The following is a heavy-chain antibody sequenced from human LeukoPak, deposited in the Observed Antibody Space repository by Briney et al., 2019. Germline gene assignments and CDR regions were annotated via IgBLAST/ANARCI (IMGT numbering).Heavy chain of an antibody. J-gene: IGHJ6*02. CDR2: IDHSGST. CDR1: VGPSSGYY. V-gene: IGHV4-34*01. D-gene: IGHD3-22*01. Sequence: PSETLSLTCAVHVGPSSGYYWSWVRQPPGKGLEWIGEIDHSGSTNYNPSLKSRVTISVDTSNSQFSLKLSSVTAADTAVYYCATKTSLPYYYNRREVFGLDVWGQGTTVTVSS. CDR3: ATKTSLPYYYNRREVFGLDV.